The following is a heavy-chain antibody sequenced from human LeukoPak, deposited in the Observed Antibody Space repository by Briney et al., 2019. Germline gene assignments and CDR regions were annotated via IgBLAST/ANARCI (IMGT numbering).Heavy chain of an antibody. D-gene: IGHD1-26*01. CDR3: ATLKYSESYTVDY. J-gene: IGHJ4*02. CDR1: GFTFSSYA. Sequence: GGSLRLSCAASGFTFSSYAMSWVRQAPGKGLEWVAVISYDGSNKYYADSVKGRFTISRDNSKNTLYLQMNSLRAEDTAMYYCATLKYSESYTVDYWGQGTLVTVSS. V-gene: IGHV3-30*03. CDR2: ISYDGSNK.